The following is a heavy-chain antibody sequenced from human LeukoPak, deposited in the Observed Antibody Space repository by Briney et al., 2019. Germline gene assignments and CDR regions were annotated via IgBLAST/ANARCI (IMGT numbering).Heavy chain of an antibody. V-gene: IGHV4-59*01. CDR3: ARVTYYYYYMDV. D-gene: IGHD3-16*01. CDR1: GGSISSYY. Sequence: SETLSLTCTVSGGSISSYYWSWIRQPPGKVLEWIGYIYYSGSTNYNPSLKSRVTISVDTSKNQFSLKLSSVTAADTAVYYCARVTYYYYYMDVWGKGTTVTVSS. J-gene: IGHJ6*03. CDR2: IYYSGST.